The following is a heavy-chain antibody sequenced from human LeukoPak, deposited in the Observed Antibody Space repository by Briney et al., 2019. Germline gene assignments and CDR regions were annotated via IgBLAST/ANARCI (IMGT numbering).Heavy chain of an antibody. CDR3: AMGTTEDAFDI. Sequence: ASVKVSCKASGYTFTSYYMHWVRQAPGQGLEWMGIINPSGGSTSYAQKFQGRVTMTRDMSTSTVYMELSSLRSEDTAVYYCAMGTTEDAFDIWGQGTMVTVSS. J-gene: IGHJ3*02. CDR2: INPSGGST. V-gene: IGHV1-46*01. D-gene: IGHD1-14*01. CDR1: GYTFTSYY.